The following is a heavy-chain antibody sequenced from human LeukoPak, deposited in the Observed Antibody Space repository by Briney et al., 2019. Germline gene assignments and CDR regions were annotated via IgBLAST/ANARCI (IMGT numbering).Heavy chain of an antibody. CDR3: ANLDSSGYYPLDY. D-gene: IGHD3-22*01. J-gene: IGHJ4*02. V-gene: IGHV3-30*18. Sequence: PGGSLRLSCAASGFTFSSYGMHWVRQAPGKGLEWVAVISYGGSNKYYADSVKGRFTISRDNSKDTLYPQMNSLRAEDTAVYYCANLDSSGYYPLDYWGQGTLVTVSS. CDR2: ISYGGSNK. CDR1: GFTFSSYG.